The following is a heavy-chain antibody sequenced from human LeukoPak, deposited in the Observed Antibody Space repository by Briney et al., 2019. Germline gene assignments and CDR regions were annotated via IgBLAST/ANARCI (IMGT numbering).Heavy chain of an antibody. D-gene: IGHD3-22*01. Sequence: GGSLRLSCTASGFTFGDHVMSWFRQAPGKGLEWVGFITINAYGGTTAYAASVKGRFTISRDDYKSIAYLQMNSLKTEDTAVYYCTSPWYYYDGSAYYPTPRGNHDAFDIWGQGTMVTVSS. J-gene: IGHJ3*02. CDR2: ITINAYGGTT. CDR1: GFTFGDHV. V-gene: IGHV3-49*03. CDR3: TSPWYYYDGSAYYPTPRGNHDAFDI.